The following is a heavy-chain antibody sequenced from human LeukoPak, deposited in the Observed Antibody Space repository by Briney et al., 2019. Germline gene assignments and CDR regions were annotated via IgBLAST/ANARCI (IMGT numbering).Heavy chain of an antibody. CDR3: ARLPDYSNYVDWFDP. D-gene: IGHD4-11*01. Sequence: SETLSLTCTVSGGSISSYYWSWIRQPPGKGLEWIGYIYYSGSTNYNPSLKSRVTISVDTSKNQFSPKLSSVTAADTAVYYCARLPDYSNYVDWFDPWGQGTLVTVSS. CDR2: IYYSGST. V-gene: IGHV4-59*08. CDR1: GGSISSYY. J-gene: IGHJ5*02.